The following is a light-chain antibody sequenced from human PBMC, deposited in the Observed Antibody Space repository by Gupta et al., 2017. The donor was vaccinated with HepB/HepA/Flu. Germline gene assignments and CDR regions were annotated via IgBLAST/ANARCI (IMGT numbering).Light chain of an antibody. CDR3: QQIQRWPLLT. CDR2: GAS. CDR1: QFISTN. V-gene: IGKV3-15*01. Sequence: DIVMTQSPATLSLSPGETATLSCRASQFISTNLAWYQHKPGQAPRVVIYGASTRATGIPARFRGSGSGTEFTLTINRLQSEDFAVYYCQQIQRWPLLTFGEGTKVEIK. J-gene: IGKJ4*01.